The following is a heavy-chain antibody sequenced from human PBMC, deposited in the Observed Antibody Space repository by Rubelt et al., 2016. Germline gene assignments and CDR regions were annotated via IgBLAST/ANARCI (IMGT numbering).Heavy chain of an antibody. V-gene: IGHV3-66*01. D-gene: IGHD2-8*01. CDR1: GFTVSTNH. CDR3: ARVDPNGWFDP. J-gene: IGHJ5*02. Sequence: EVQLVESGGGLVQPGGSLRLSCAASGFTVSTNHMSWVRQAPGKGLECVSIIYSGGGSYYADSVKGRFTISRDNSKNKLNLQMNSLRAEDTAVYYCARVDPNGWFDPWGQGTLVTVSS. CDR2: IYSGGGS.